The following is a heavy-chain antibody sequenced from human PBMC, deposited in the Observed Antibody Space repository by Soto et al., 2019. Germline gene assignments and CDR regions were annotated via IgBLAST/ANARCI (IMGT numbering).Heavy chain of an antibody. CDR3: ARAWVGVTAPDY. V-gene: IGHV1-3*05. Sequence: QVQLVQSGAEEKKPGASVKVSCKASGYTFTSYAMHWVRQAPGQRLEWMGWINAGNGNTKYSQKFQGRVTITRDTSATLADMVLSSLRSEYTAVYYCARAWVGVTAPDYWGQGTLVTVSS. J-gene: IGHJ4*02. CDR1: GYTFTSYA. CDR2: INAGNGNT. D-gene: IGHD2-21*02.